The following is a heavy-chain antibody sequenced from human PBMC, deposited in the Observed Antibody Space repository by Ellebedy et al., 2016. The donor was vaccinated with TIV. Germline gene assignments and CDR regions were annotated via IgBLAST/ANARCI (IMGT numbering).Heavy chain of an antibody. V-gene: IGHV3-66*01. D-gene: IGHD3-3*01. CDR3: ARVGGYDFWSGYYQYYGMDV. CDR1: GFTVSSNY. CDR2: IYSGGST. Sequence: GESLKISCAASGFTVSSNYMSWVRQAPGKGLEWVSVIYSGGSTYYADSVKGRFTISRDNSKNTLYLQMNSLRAEDTAVYYCARVGGYDFWSGYYQYYGMDVWGQGTTVTVSS. J-gene: IGHJ6*02.